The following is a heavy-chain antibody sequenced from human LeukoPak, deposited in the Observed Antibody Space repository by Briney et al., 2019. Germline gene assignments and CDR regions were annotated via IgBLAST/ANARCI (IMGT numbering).Heavy chain of an antibody. Sequence: KPSETLSPTCTVSGGSISSYYWSWIRQPPGKGLEWIGYIYYSGSANYNPSLKSRVTISVDTSKNQFSLKLSSVTAADTAVYYCARGAYYFDYWGQGTLVTVSS. CDR3: ARGAYYFDY. V-gene: IGHV4-59*01. CDR2: IYYSGSA. CDR1: GGSISSYY. J-gene: IGHJ4*02.